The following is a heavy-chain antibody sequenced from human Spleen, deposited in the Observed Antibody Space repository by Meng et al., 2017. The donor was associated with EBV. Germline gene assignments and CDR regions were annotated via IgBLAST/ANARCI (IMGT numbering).Heavy chain of an antibody. CDR2: IYYSGST. D-gene: IGHD2-21*01. Sequence: LEESGPGLVKPSESLSLTCTGSGDSVRSGNYYWNWIRQPPGKGLEWIGYIYYSGSTNYNPSLKRRVTILVDTSKNQFSLKLNSVTAADTAVYYWARGKIDWGQGTLVTVSS. CDR1: GDSVRSGNYY. CDR3: ARGKID. J-gene: IGHJ4*02. V-gene: IGHV4-61*01.